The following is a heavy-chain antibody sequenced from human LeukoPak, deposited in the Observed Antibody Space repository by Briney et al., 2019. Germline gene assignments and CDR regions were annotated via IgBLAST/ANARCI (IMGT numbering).Heavy chain of an antibody. CDR2: IYSGGST. V-gene: IGHV4-39*01. CDR1: GGSISSSSYY. J-gene: IGHJ3*02. Sequence: SETLSLTCTVSGGSISSSSYYWDWIRQSPGKGLEWIGNIYSGGSTYYNPSLKSRVTISLDTSKNQFSLTVALVTAADTAVYHCARRDPVAVCAFDIWGQGTMVTVSS. CDR3: ARRDPVAVCAFDI. D-gene: IGHD2-21*01.